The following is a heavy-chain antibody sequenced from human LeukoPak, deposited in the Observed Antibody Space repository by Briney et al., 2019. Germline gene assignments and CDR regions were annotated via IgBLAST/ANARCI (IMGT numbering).Heavy chain of an antibody. CDR1: GFTVSSNY. J-gene: IGHJ4*02. Sequence: QPGGSLRLSCAASGFTVSSNYMSWVRQAPGKGLEWVSVIYSGGSTYYADSVKGRFTISRDNSKNTLYLQMNSLRAEDTAVYYCARGCSSTSCYGFDYWGQGTLVTVSS. CDR2: IYSGGST. CDR3: ARGCSSTSCYGFDY. D-gene: IGHD2-2*01. V-gene: IGHV3-53*01.